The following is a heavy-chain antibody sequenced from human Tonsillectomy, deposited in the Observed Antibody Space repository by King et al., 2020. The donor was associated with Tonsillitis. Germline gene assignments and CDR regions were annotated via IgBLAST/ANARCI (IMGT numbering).Heavy chain of an antibody. CDR3: AKDLVVVTAIPGNYFDY. CDR2: ISGSGGTP. D-gene: IGHD2-21*02. J-gene: IGHJ4*02. V-gene: IGHV3-23*04. CDR1: GFTFSSYA. Sequence: VQLVESGGVLVQTGGSLRLSCAASGFTFSSYAMSWVRQAPGKGLEWVSAISGSGGTPYYADSVKGRFTISRDNSENTLYLQMNSLRAEDTAVYYCAKDLVVVTAIPGNYFDYWGQGTLVTVSS.